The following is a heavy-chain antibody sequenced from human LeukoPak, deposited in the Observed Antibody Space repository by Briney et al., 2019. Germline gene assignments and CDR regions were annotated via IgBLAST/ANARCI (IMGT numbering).Heavy chain of an antibody. CDR2: ISLSGDST. CDR1: GYTFTRYY. D-gene: IGHD3-22*01. CDR3: ARGRDYYAITGYHNWFDA. J-gene: IGHJ5*02. Sequence: ASVKVSCKASGYTFTRYYMHWVRQAPGQGLEWMGIISLSGDSTSYAQKFQGRVTMTRDTSSRTVYLDLSGLRSEDTAVYYCARGRDYYAITGYHNWFDAWGQGTLVTVSS. V-gene: IGHV1-46*01.